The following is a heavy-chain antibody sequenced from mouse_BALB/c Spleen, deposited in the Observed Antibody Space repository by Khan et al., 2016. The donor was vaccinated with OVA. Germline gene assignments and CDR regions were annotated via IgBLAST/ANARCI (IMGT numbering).Heavy chain of an antibody. J-gene: IGHJ4*01. CDR3: AREGYSGTMDY. D-gene: IGHD2-14*01. CDR2: INTYTGEP. Sequence: QIQLVQSGPELKKPGETVKISCKASGYAFANNGMNWARQAPGKGLKWMGWINTYTGEPTYAADFKGRFAFSLETSASTAYLQINNLKNEDTATYFCAREGYSGTMDYWGQGTSVIVSS. CDR1: GYAFANNG. V-gene: IGHV9-3-1*01.